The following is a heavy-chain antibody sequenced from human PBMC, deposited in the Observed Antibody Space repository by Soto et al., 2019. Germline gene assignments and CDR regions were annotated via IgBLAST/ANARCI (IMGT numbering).Heavy chain of an antibody. V-gene: IGHV3-23*01. CDR2: ISGTGYNT. J-gene: IGHJ4*02. CDR3: AKAGFSSSWSPTYFDY. D-gene: IGHD6-13*01. CDR1: GFTFTSYA. Sequence: VQLLESGGGLVQPGGSLRLSCAASGFTFTSYAMNWVRLAPGKGLEWVSAISGTGYNTYYADSVKGRFTISRDNTKNTLYLQMNSLRAEDTAVYHCAKAGFSSSWSPTYFDYWGQGTLVTVSS.